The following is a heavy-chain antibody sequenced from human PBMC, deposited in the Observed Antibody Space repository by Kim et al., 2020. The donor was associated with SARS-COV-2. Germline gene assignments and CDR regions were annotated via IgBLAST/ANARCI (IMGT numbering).Heavy chain of an antibody. J-gene: IGHJ4*02. CDR2: ISYDGSNK. CDR3: ARERRGWLAFDY. V-gene: IGHV3-30*04. Sequence: GGSLRLSCAASGFTFSSYAMHWVRQAPGKGLEWVAVISYDGSNKYYADSVKGRFTISRDNSKNTLYLQMNSLRAEDTAVYYCARERRGWLAFDYWGQGTLVTVSS. CDR1: GFTFSSYA. D-gene: IGHD6-19*01.